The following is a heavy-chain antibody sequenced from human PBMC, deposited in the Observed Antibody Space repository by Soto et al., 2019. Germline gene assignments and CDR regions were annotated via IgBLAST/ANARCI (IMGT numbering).Heavy chain of an antibody. J-gene: IGHJ6*02. CDR2: ISYDGSNK. V-gene: IGHV3-30-3*01. CDR1: GFTFSSYA. CDR3: ASDRGVVVPPAPLYYYYGRAV. D-gene: IGHD2-2*01. Sequence: QVQLVESGGGVVQPGRSLRLSCAASGFTFSSYAMHWVRQAPGKGLEWVAVISYDGSNKYYADSVKGRFTISRDNSKNALYLQMNSLSAEHAAVYYCASDRGVVVPPAPLYYYYGRAVWGPGTTVTVSS.